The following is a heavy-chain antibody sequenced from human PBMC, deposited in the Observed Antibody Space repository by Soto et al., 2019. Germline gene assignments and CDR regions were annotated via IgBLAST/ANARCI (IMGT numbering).Heavy chain of an antibody. Sequence: TGGSLRLSCAASGFTFSSYSMNWVRQAPGKGLEWVSSISSSSSYIYYADSVKGRFTISRDNAKNSLYLQMNSLRAEDTAVYYCARDPSIVVVPAAIPSGYFDLWGRGTLVTVSS. CDR1: GFTFSSYS. CDR2: ISSSSSYI. V-gene: IGHV3-21*01. J-gene: IGHJ2*01. CDR3: ARDPSIVVVPAAIPSGYFDL. D-gene: IGHD2-2*02.